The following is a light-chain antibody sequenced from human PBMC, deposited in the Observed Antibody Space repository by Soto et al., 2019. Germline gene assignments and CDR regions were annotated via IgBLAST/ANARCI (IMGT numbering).Light chain of an antibody. J-gene: IGLJ1*01. CDR2: DVT. V-gene: IGLV2-14*01. CDR1: SSDVGGYNF. CDR3: SSYTTSNTRQIV. Sequence: QSVLTQPASVSGSPGQSITISCTGTSSDVGGYNFVSWYQQHPDKAPELMIYDVTNRPSGVSNRFSGSKSGNTASLTISGLQAEDEADYYCSSYTTSNTRQIVFGTGTKVTVL.